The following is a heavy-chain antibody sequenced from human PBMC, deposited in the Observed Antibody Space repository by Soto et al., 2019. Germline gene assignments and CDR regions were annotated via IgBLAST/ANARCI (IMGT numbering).Heavy chain of an antibody. Sequence: ASVKVSCKVSGYTLTELSMHWVRQAPGKGLEWMGGFDPEDGETIYAQKFQGRVTMTEDTSTDTAYMELSSLRSEDTAVYYCARVLSAATPIDYWGQGTLVTVSS. CDR2: FDPEDGET. D-gene: IGHD2-15*01. CDR3: ARVLSAATPIDY. CDR1: GYTLTELS. J-gene: IGHJ4*02. V-gene: IGHV1-24*01.